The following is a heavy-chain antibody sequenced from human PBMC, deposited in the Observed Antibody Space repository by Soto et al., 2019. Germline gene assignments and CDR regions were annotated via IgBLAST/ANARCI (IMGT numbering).Heavy chain of an antibody. CDR2: IWYDGSNK. Sequence: QVQLVESGGGVVQPGRSLRLSCAASGFTFSSYGMHWVRQAPGKGLEWVAVIWYDGSNKYYADSVKGRFTISRDNSKNMLYLQMNCLRAEDTAVYYCARDTARAMVRIYYGMDVWGQGTTVTVSS. D-gene: IGHD3-10*01. V-gene: IGHV3-33*01. CDR3: ARDTARAMVRIYYGMDV. CDR1: GFTFSSYG. J-gene: IGHJ6*02.